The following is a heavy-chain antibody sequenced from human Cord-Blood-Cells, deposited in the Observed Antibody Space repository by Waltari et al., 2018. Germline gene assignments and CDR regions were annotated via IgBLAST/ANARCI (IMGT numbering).Heavy chain of an antibody. CDR3: ARGDMVRGVYYFDY. Sequence: QVQLVQSGAEVKKPGSSVKVSCKASGGTFSSYAISWVRQAPGQGLEWMGRIIPILGIANCAQKFQGRVTITADKSTSTAYMELSSLRSEDTAVYYCARGDMVRGVYYFDYWGQGTLVTVSA. CDR1: GGTFSSYA. D-gene: IGHD3-10*01. CDR2: IIPILGIA. V-gene: IGHV1-69*09. J-gene: IGHJ4*02.